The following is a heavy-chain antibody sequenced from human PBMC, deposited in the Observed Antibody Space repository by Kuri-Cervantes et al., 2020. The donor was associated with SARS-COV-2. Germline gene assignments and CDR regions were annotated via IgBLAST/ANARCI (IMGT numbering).Heavy chain of an antibody. CDR2: IYSGGST. V-gene: IGHV3-53*01. CDR1: GFTVSSDY. CDR3: AREDRYGGNLNWFDP. Sequence: GESLKISCAASGFTVSSDYMSWVRQAPGKGLEWVSVIYSGGSTYYADSVQGRFTISRDNSKSTLYLQMNSLRVEDTAVYYCAREDRYGGNLNWFDPWGQGTLVTVS. D-gene: IGHD1-26*01. J-gene: IGHJ5*02.